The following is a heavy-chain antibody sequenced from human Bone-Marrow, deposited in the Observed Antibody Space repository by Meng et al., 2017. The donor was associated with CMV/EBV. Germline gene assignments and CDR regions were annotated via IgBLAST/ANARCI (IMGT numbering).Heavy chain of an antibody. CDR3: ARFLVLYQLLFDY. Sequence: GESLKIFCAASGFTFSSYWMSWVRQAPGKGLEWVANIKEDGSEKYYVDAVRGRFTISRDNAKNSLCLQMNSLRAEDTAVYYCARFLVLYQLLFDYWGQGTLVTVSS. D-gene: IGHD2-2*01. V-gene: IGHV3-7*01. CDR2: IKEDGSEK. CDR1: GFTFSSYW. J-gene: IGHJ4*02.